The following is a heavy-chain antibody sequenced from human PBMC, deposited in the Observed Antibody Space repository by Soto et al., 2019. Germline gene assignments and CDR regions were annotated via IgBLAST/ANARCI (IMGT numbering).Heavy chain of an antibody. CDR2: IYPGDSDT. D-gene: IGHD6-6*01. V-gene: IGHV5-51*01. CDR1: GYSFTSYW. Sequence: GESLKISCQGSGYSFTSYWIGWVRQMPGKGLEWMGIIYPGDSDTRYSPSFQGQVTISADKSISTAYLQWSSLKASDTAMYYCARRMHIAARRQTYYGMDVWGQGTTVTVSS. J-gene: IGHJ6*02. CDR3: ARRMHIAARRQTYYGMDV.